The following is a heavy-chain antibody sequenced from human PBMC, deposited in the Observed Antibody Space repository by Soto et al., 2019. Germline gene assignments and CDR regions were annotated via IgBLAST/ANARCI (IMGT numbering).Heavy chain of an antibody. CDR1: GFTFSSYA. V-gene: IGHV3-23*01. Sequence: GGSLRLSCAASGFTFSSYAMSWVRQAPGKGLEWVSAISGSGGSTYYADSVKGRFTISRDNSKSTLYLQMNSLRAEDTAVYYCAKDPRDGDYAYYYYYYMDVWGKGTTVTVSS. J-gene: IGHJ6*03. CDR2: ISGSGGST. D-gene: IGHD4-17*01. CDR3: AKDPRDGDYAYYYYYYMDV.